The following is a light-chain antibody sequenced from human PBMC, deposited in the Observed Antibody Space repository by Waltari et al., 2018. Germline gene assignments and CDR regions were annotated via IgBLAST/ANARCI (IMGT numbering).Light chain of an antibody. CDR3: CSYTSRNTVV. CDR1: FNAVASYNF. J-gene: IGLJ3*02. Sequence: QSALTQPASVSGSPGQSITISCTGPFNAVASYNFFSWFQHYPAKAPKPLIYGVPNRPSGVSSRFSGSKSGSTASLTISGLETDDEADYYCCSYTSRNTVVFGGGTKVTVL. CDR2: GVP. V-gene: IGLV2-14*01.